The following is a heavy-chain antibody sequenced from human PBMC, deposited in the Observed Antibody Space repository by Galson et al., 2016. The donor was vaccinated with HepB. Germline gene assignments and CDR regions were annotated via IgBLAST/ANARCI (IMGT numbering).Heavy chain of an antibody. V-gene: IGHV4-61*02. CDR2: IVSTGTT. D-gene: IGHD2/OR15-2a*01. J-gene: IGHJ4*02. CDR3: ARESEGNCNSYYCHFDKIDC. CDR1: GASIRSDSHS. Sequence: TLSPTCTVSGASIRSDSHSWHWIRQPAGKGLEWIGRIVSTGTTNLNPALKSRLTILKDTSRNQLSLQLISVTAADTAVYYCARESEGNCNSYYCHFDKIDCWGQGILVAVSS.